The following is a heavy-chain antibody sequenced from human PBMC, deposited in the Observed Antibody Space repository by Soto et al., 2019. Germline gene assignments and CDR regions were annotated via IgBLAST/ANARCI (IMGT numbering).Heavy chain of an antibody. CDR3: ARFVPPHTSPVAYYMDV. CDR2: ISAYNGNT. D-gene: IGHD2-2*01. V-gene: IGHV1-18*01. J-gene: IGHJ6*03. Sequence: ASVKVSCKASGYTFTSYGISWVRQAPGQGLEWMGWISAYNGNTNYAQKLQGRVTMTTDTSTSTAYMELRSLRSDDTAVYYCARFVPPHTSPVAYYMDVWGKGTTVTVSS. CDR1: GYTFTSYG.